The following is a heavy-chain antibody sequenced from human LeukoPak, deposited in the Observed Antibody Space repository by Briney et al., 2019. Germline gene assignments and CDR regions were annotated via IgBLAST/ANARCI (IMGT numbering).Heavy chain of an antibody. J-gene: IGHJ4*02. CDR1: GFTFTSAW. CDR3: ITGDYDFWSGFYSPNHYFDY. V-gene: IGHV3-15*01. D-gene: IGHD3-3*01. Sequence: PGGSLRLSCAASGFTFTSAWMSWVRQAPGKGLEWVGRIKGKAAAGAPDYVASVKGRFTISRDDSKNTLFLQMNSLKTEDTAVYYCITGDYDFWSGFYSPNHYFDYWGQGTLVTVSS. CDR2: IKGKAAAGAP.